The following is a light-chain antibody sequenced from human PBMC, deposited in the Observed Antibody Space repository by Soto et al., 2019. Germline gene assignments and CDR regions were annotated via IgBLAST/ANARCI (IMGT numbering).Light chain of an antibody. V-gene: IGKV3-20*01. J-gene: IGKJ3*01. Sequence: EIVLTQSPGTLSLSPGERATLSCRASQSVSSSYLAWYQQKPGQAPRLLIYGASSRATGIPDRFSGSGSGTDLTLTISRLEPEDFEVYYCQQYGSSPPSTFGPGTKVDIK. CDR2: GAS. CDR3: QQYGSSPPST. CDR1: QSVSSSY.